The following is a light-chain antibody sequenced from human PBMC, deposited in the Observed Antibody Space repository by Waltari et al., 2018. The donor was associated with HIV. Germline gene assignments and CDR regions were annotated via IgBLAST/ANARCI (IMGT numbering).Light chain of an antibody. Sequence: QSVLTQPPSASGTPGQRVTISCSGSTPHIGSSNVNWYQQFSRAAPKLLVYADAQRPSGAPDRFSGSKSGASASLVIIGVRSEDEADYLCSTRDDGLNGVVFGGGTRLTVV. J-gene: IGLJ2*01. CDR3: STRDDGLNGVV. CDR2: ADA. V-gene: IGLV1-44*01. CDR1: TPHIGSSN.